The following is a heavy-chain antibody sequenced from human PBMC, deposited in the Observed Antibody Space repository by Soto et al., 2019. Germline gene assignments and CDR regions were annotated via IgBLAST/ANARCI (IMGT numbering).Heavy chain of an antibody. CDR3: ARSSSGWLRLGGYFDY. D-gene: IGHD5-12*01. V-gene: IGHV3-74*01. CDR1: GFTFSSYW. Sequence: PGGSLRLSCAASGFTFSSYWMHWVRQAPGKGLVWVSRINSDGSSTSYADSVKGRFTISRDNAKNTLYLQMNSLRAEDTAVYYCARSSSGWLRLGGYFDYWGQGALVTVSS. J-gene: IGHJ4*02. CDR2: INSDGSST.